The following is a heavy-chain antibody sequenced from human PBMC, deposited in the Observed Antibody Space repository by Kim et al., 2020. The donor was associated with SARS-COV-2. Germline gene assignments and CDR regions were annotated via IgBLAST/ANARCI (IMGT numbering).Heavy chain of an antibody. J-gene: IGHJ2*01. Sequence: SETLSLTCAVYGGSFIGYYWSWIRQPPGKGLEWIGEINHSGSTNYSPSLKSRVTIPVDTSKNKFSLTLSSVTAADTAVYYCQLSITMVRGVSYGDRYFDLWGRGTLVTVSS. CDR3: QLSITMVRGVSYGDRYFDL. CDR1: GGSFIGYY. V-gene: IGHV4-34*01. CDR2: INHSGST. D-gene: IGHD3-10*01.